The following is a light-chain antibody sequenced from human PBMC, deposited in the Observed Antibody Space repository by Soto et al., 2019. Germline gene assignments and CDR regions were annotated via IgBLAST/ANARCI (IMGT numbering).Light chain of an antibody. Sequence: EIVMTQSPATLSVSRGERATLSCRASQSVSSNLAWYQQKPGQAPRFLIYGASTRATGIPDRFSGSGSGTDFTLTISRLEPEDFAVYYCQQYGSSPPITFGQGTRLEIK. CDR3: QQYGSSPPIT. V-gene: IGKV3-20*01. CDR1: QSVSSN. J-gene: IGKJ5*01. CDR2: GAS.